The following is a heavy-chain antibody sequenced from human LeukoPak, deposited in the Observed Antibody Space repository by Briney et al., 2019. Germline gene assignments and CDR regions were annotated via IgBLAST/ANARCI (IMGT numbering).Heavy chain of an antibody. CDR1: SGSISTSNYY. CDR3: ARRHSSGWLDY. CDR2: IFYSGST. Sequence: PSETLSLTCTVSSGSISTSNYYWGWVRQPPGKALEWIGNIFYSGSTYYSPSLKSRVTISVDTSKNQFSLKLSSVTAADTAVYYCARRHSSGWLDYWGQGTLVTVSS. V-gene: IGHV4-39*01. D-gene: IGHD6-19*01. J-gene: IGHJ4*02.